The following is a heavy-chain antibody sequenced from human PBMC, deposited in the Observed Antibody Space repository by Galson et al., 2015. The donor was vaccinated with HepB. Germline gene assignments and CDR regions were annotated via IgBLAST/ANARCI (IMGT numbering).Heavy chain of an antibody. CDR2: IDYAGSKK. D-gene: IGHD3-10*01. V-gene: IGHV3-30*02. CDR3: AKDPYYYGSGSYSFDF. CDR1: GFRFSTYG. Sequence: SLRLSCAASGFRFSTYGLHWVRQAPGMGLEWVAFIDYAGSKKYYADSVRGRFTISRDNSNNTLYLQVDNLRPEDKAVYYCAKDPYYYGSGSYSFDFWGQGTLVTVSS. J-gene: IGHJ4*02.